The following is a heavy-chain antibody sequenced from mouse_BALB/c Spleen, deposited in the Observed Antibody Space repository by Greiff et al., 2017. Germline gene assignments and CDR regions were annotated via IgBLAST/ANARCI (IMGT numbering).Heavy chain of an antibody. V-gene: IGHV1S16*01. J-gene: IGHJ3*01. CDR3: TSSTAKGTWFAY. CDR1: GYTFTSYY. Sequence: VQLQQSGAELVKPGASVKLSCKASGYTFTSYYMYWVKQRPGQGLEWIGEINPSNGGTNFNEKFKSKATLTVDKSSSTAYMQLSSLTSEDSAVYYGTSSTAKGTWFAYWGQGTLVTVSA. CDR2: INPSNGGT. D-gene: IGHD1-2*01.